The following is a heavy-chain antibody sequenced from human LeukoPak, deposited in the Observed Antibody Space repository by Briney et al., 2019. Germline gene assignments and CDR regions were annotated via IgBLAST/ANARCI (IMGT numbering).Heavy chain of an antibody. CDR3: ARLLSNYYYYYMDV. D-gene: IGHD2/OR15-2a*01. V-gene: IGHV3-7*01. Sequence: GGSLRLSCAASGFTFSSYWMSWVRQAPGKGLEWVANIKQDGSEDYYVDSVKGRFTISRDNAKNSLNLQMNSLTAEDTAVYYCARLLSNYYYYYMDVWGKGTTVTVSS. CDR1: GFTFSSYW. J-gene: IGHJ6*03. CDR2: IKQDGSED.